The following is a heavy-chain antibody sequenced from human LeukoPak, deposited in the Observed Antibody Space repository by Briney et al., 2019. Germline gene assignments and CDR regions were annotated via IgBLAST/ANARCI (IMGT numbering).Heavy chain of an antibody. CDR2: ISSGGRTI. CDR1: GFTFSNYE. D-gene: IGHD1-26*01. V-gene: IGHV3-48*03. J-gene: IGHJ4*02. CDR3: AKSSRYSGSYYLVY. Sequence: GGSLRLSCAASGFTFSNYEMNWVRQAPGKGLEWVSYISSGGRTIYYADSVKGRFTISRDNSKNTLYLQMNSLRAEDTAVYYCAKSSRYSGSYYLVYWGQGTLVTVSS.